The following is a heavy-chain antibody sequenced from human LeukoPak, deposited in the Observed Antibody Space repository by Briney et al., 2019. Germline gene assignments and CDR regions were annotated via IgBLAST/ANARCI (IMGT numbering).Heavy chain of an antibody. CDR1: GFTFSNFG. V-gene: IGHV3-33*01. CDR3: ARVVEDYYDSSGYPDAFEI. J-gene: IGHJ3*02. CDR2: IWYDGTNK. D-gene: IGHD3-22*01. Sequence: GGSLRLSCAASGFTFSNFGMHWVRQAPGKGLEWVAVIWYDGTNKCYADSVKGRFTISRDNSKNTLYLQMNSLRVEDTAVYYCARVVEDYYDSSGYPDAFEIWGQGTMVTVSS.